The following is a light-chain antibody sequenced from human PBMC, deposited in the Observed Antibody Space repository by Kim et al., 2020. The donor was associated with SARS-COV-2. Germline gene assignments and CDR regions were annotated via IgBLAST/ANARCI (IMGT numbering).Light chain of an antibody. CDR2: GAS. V-gene: IGKV1-9*01. Sequence: DIQLTQSPSFLSASVGDRVTITCRASEGITTYLAWYQQKPGRAPKVLIYGASTLHSGVPSRFSGSGSGTEFTFTISSLQPEDFATYYCEQVKAYPLTFGGGTKLE. CDR1: EGITTY. CDR3: EQVKAYPLT. J-gene: IGKJ4*01.